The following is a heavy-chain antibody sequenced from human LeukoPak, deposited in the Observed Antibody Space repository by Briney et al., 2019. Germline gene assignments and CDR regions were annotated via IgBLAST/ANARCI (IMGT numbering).Heavy chain of an antibody. CDR3: ARDQYDTWSRRGNFDS. J-gene: IGHJ4*02. CDR2: IKLDGSEK. Sequence: GGSPRLSCVASGFTFGKYWMSWVRQAPGKGLEWVANIKLDGSEKNYVDSVKGRFTISRDNTKNSLYLQMNSLRAEDTAVFYCARDQYDTWSRRGNFDSWGQGTLVIVSS. CDR1: GFTFGKYW. V-gene: IGHV3-7*03. D-gene: IGHD3-3*01.